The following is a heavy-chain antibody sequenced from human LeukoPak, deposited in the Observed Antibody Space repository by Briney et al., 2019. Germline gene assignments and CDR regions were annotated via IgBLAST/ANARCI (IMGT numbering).Heavy chain of an antibody. CDR3: ARPYYYDSSGYYSGFDY. V-gene: IGHV1-46*01. CDR1: GYTFTSYY. J-gene: IGHJ4*02. Sequence: ASVKVSCKASGYTFTSYYMRWVRQAPGQGLEWMGIINPSGGSTSYAQKFQGRVTMTRDTSTSTVYMELSSLRSEDTAVYYCARPYYYDSSGYYSGFDYWGQGTLVTVSS. CDR2: INPSGGST. D-gene: IGHD3-22*01.